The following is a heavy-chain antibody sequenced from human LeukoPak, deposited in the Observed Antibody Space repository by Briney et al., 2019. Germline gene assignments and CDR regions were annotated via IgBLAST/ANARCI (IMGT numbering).Heavy chain of an antibody. D-gene: IGHD2-8*01. Sequence: GASVKVSCKASGGTFSSYAISWVRQAPGQGLEWMGGIIPIFGTANYAQKFQGRVTITADKSTSTAYMELSSLRSEDTAVYYCARSRVYAASYYYYYYMDVWGKGTTVTVSS. CDR1: GGTFSSYA. J-gene: IGHJ6*03. CDR2: IIPIFGTA. CDR3: ARSRVYAASYYYYYYMDV. V-gene: IGHV1-69*06.